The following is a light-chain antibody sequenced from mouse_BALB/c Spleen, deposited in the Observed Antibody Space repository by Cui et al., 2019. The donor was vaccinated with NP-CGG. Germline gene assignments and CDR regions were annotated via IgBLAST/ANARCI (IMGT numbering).Light chain of an antibody. Sequence: QAVVTQEHVLTTSPGETVTLTCRSSTGAVTTSNYANWVQEKPNHLFTGLIGGTNNRAPGVPARFSGSLIGDKAALTITGAQTEDEAIYFCALWYSNHWVFGGGTKLTVL. CDR1: TGAVTTSNY. CDR3: ALWYSNHWV. CDR2: GTN. V-gene: IGLV1*01. J-gene: IGLJ1*01.